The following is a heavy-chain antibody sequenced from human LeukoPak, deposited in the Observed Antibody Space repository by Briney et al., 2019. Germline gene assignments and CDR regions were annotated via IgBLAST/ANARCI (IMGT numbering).Heavy chain of an antibody. CDR3: ARNGIYSDYVTD. CDR1: GFTFDDYG. D-gene: IGHD4-11*01. Sequence: GGSLRLSCAASGFTFDDYGMSWVRQAPGKGLEWFSGINWNGGSTGYADFVKGRFTISRDNAKNSLYLQMNSLRAEDTALYYCARNGIYSDYVTDWGQGTLVTVSS. J-gene: IGHJ4*02. CDR2: INWNGGST. V-gene: IGHV3-20*04.